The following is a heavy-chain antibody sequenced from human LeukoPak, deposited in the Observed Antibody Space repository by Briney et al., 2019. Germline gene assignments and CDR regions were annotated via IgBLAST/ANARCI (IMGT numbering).Heavy chain of an antibody. CDR2: ISGSGGST. Sequence: GGSLRLSCAASGFTLSSYAMRWVRQAPGKGLEWVSAISGSGGSTYYADSVKGRFTISRDNSKNTLYLQMNSLRAEDTAVYYCAKDFSRYYGSGSPWDWGQGTLVTVSS. J-gene: IGHJ4*02. CDR1: GFTLSSYA. D-gene: IGHD3-10*01. V-gene: IGHV3-23*01. CDR3: AKDFSRYYGSGSPWD.